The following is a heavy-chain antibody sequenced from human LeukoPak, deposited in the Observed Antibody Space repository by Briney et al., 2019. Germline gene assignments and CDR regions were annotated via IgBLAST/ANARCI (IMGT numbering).Heavy chain of an antibody. CDR3: ARDLSQHIVVVTVYYMDV. V-gene: IGHV1-58*02. D-gene: IGHD2-21*02. CDR2: IVVGSGNT. CDR1: GFTFTSSA. J-gene: IGHJ6*03. Sequence: SVKVSCKASGFTFTSSAMQWVRQPRGQRREWIGWIVVGSGNTNYAQKFQERVTITRDMSTSTAYMELSRLRSDDTAVYYCARDLSQHIVVVTVYYMDVWGKGTTVTISS.